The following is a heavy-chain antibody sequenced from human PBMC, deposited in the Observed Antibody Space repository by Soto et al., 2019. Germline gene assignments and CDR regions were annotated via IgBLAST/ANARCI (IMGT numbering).Heavy chain of an antibody. CDR3: APAGKYRFDN. Sequence: GSLRLSCAASAXSVSTSWMHWVRQAPGEGLVWVSRINPDGRTINYEDSVNCRFTISRANAKNTLYLQMNILGFEDTAVYFCAPAGKYRFDNWGLGTLVTVSS. CDR1: AXSVSTSW. J-gene: IGHJ4*02. D-gene: IGHD2-2*01. CDR2: INPDGRTI. V-gene: IGHV3-74*01.